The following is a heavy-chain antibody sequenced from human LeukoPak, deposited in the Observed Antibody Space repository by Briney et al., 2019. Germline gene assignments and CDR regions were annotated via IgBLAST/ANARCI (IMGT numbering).Heavy chain of an antibody. CDR3: ARGLGTPYFDY. V-gene: IGHV4-34*01. D-gene: IGHD3-16*01. CDR2: INHSGST. J-gene: IGHJ4*02. CDR1: GGSFRGYY. Sequence: PSETLSLTCAVYGGSFRGYYWSWIRQPPGKGLEWIGEINHSGSTNYNPSLKSRVTISVDTSKNQFSLKLSSVTAADTAVYYCARGLGTPYFDYWGKGTLVTVSS.